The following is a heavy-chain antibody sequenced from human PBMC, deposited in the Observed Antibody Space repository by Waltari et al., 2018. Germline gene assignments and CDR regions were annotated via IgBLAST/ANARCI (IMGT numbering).Heavy chain of an antibody. CDR3: AKDPTFWSGYYMRYYGMDV. V-gene: IGHV3-30*18. D-gene: IGHD3-3*01. J-gene: IGHJ6*02. CDR1: GYSITSGYY. Sequence: QVQLQESGPGLVRPSETLSLTCTVSGYSITSGYYWGWIRQPPGKGLEWVGLISYDGSDTFYAESVKGRFILSRDNSKSTVYLQMNSLRAEDTAVYHCAKDPTFWSGYYMRYYGMDVWGQGTTVTVSS. CDR2: ISYDGSDT.